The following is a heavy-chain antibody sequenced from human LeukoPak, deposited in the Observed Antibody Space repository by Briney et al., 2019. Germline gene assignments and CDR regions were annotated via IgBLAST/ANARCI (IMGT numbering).Heavy chain of an antibody. CDR3: ARLDDYSNYFDY. J-gene: IGHJ4*02. D-gene: IGHD4-11*01. CDR1: GFSISSGYY. V-gene: IGHV4-38-2*02. Sequence: SETLSLTCTVSGFSISSGYYWGWIRQPPGKGLECIGNIYYSGSTNYNPSLKSRVTISVDTSKNQFSLKLSSVTAADTAVYYCARLDDYSNYFDYWGQGTLVTVSS. CDR2: IYYSGST.